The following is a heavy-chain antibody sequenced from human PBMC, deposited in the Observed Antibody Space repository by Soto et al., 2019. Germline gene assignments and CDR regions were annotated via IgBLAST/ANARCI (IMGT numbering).Heavy chain of an antibody. CDR3: ARFLGSSFDY. Sequence: SETLSLTCTVSGGSISSGGYYWSRIRQHPGKGLEWIGYIYYSGSTYYNPSLKSRVTISVDTSKNQFSLKLSSVTAADTAVYYCARFLGSSFDYWGQGTLVTVSS. CDR1: GGSISSGGYY. CDR2: IYYSGST. V-gene: IGHV4-31*03. J-gene: IGHJ4*02.